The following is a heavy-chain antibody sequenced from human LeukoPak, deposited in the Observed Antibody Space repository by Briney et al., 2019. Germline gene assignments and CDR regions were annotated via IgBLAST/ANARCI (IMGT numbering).Heavy chain of an antibody. CDR2: INHSGST. J-gene: IGHJ5*02. Sequence: PSETLSLTCAVYGGSFSGYYWSWIRQPPGRGLEWIGEINHSGSTNYNPSLKSRVTISVDTSKNQFSLKLSSVTAADTAVYYCARGAMVRGVRKTSSNWFDPWGQGTLVTVSS. CDR1: GGSFSGYY. CDR3: ARGAMVRGVRKTSSNWFDP. D-gene: IGHD3-10*01. V-gene: IGHV4-34*01.